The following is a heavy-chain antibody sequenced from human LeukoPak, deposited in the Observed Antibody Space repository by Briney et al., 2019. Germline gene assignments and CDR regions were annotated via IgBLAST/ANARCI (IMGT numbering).Heavy chain of an antibody. Sequence: GESLKISCKGSGYSFTSYWIGWVRQMPGKGLEWMGIIYPGDSDTRYSPSFQGQVTISADKSISTAYLQWSSLEASDTAMYYCARHRRYSGSSSDAFDIWGQGTMVTVSS. CDR2: IYPGDSDT. J-gene: IGHJ3*02. CDR3: ARHRRYSGSSSDAFDI. V-gene: IGHV5-51*01. D-gene: IGHD1-26*01. CDR1: GYSFTSYW.